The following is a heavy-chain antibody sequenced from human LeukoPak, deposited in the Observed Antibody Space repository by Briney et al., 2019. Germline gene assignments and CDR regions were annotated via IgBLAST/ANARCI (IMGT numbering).Heavy chain of an antibody. D-gene: IGHD6-6*01. Sequence: SVKVSCKASGGTFSSYAISWVRQAPGQGLEWMGGIIPIFGTANYAQKFQDRVTITADESTSTAYMELSSLRSEDTAVYYCARDSYIAARPIYYYYMDVWGKGTTVTVSS. V-gene: IGHV1-69*13. CDR2: IIPIFGTA. CDR1: GGTFSSYA. J-gene: IGHJ6*03. CDR3: ARDSYIAARPIYYYYMDV.